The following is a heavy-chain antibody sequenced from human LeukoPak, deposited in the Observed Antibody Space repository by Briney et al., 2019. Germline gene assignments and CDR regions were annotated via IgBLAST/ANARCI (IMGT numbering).Heavy chain of an antibody. CDR3: ARVPQGSSWPYSFDY. J-gene: IGHJ4*02. V-gene: IGHV1-69*04. D-gene: IGHD6-13*01. CDR2: IVPILGTA. Sequence: SVTVSCKASGGTFSTYAISWVRQAPGQGREWVGRIVPILGTANYAQNFQGRVTITADRSTTTAYMELSSLRSEDTAVYYCARVPQGSSWPYSFDYWGQGALVTVSS. CDR1: GGTFSTYA.